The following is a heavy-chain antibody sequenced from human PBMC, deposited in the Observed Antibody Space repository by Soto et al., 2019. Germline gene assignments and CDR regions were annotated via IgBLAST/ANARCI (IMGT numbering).Heavy chain of an antibody. J-gene: IGHJ5*02. V-gene: IGHV1-18*01. CDR3: ARVRPPFDP. CDR1: GYTFPSYG. Sequence: QVQLVQSGAEVKKPGASVKVSCKASGYTFPSYGISWVRQAPGQGLEWRGWINAYNGNTNYAQKLQGRVTMTTETSTSTADMELRSLRADDTAGYYGARVRPPFDPWGQGTLVTVSS. CDR2: INAYNGNT.